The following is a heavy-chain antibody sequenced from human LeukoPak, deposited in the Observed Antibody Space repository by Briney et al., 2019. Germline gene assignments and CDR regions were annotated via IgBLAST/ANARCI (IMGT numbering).Heavy chain of an antibody. CDR2: IRYDGSNK. Sequence: GGSLRLSCAASGFTFSSYGMHWVRQAPGKGLEWVAFIRYDGSNKYYADSVKGRFTISRDNSKNTLYLQMNSLRAEDTAVYYCAKDLAPPPRAFDYWGQGTLVTVSS. V-gene: IGHV3-30*02. CDR3: AKDLAPPPRAFDY. CDR1: GFTFSSYG. J-gene: IGHJ4*02.